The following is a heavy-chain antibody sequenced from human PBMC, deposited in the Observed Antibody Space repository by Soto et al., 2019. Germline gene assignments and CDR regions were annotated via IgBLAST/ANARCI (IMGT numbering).Heavy chain of an antibody. D-gene: IGHD2-2*01. CDR1: GYTFTSYG. CDR2: ISAYNGNT. CDR3: ARDRSSTPAIALPYPSMFDP. J-gene: IGHJ5*02. V-gene: IGHV1-18*01. Sequence: GASVKVSCKASGYTFTSYGISWVRQAPGQGLEWMGWISAYNGNTNYAQKLQGRVTMTTDTSTSTAYMELRSLRSDDTAVYYCARDRSSTPAIALPYPSMFDPWGQGTLVTVSS.